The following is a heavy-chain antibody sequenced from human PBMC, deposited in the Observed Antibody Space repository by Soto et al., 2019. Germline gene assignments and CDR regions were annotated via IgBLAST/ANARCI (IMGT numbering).Heavy chain of an antibody. D-gene: IGHD3-3*01. J-gene: IGHJ4*02. CDR3: ARGPDFQKYYFDY. CDR1: GFTFSSYS. CDR2: ISSSSSYI. Sequence: EVQLVESGGGLVKPGGSLRLSCAASGFTFSSYSMNWVRQAPGKGLEWVSSISSSSSYIYYADSVKGRFTISRDNAKNSLYLQMNSLRAEDTAVYYCARGPDFQKYYFDYWGQGTLVTVSS. V-gene: IGHV3-21*01.